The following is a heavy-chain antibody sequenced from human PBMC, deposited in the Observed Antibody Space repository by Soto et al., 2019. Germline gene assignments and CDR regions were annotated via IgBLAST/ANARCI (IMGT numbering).Heavy chain of an antibody. J-gene: IGHJ4*02. CDR1: GYSFAGYW. V-gene: IGHV5-10-1*01. CDR2: IDPSDSQT. CDR3: ARQIYDSDTGPNFQYYFDS. D-gene: IGHD3-22*01. Sequence: PGGALKISCKGSGYSFAGYWITWVRQKRGKGLEWMGRIDPSDSQTYYSPSFRGHVTISVTKSITTVFLQWSSLRASDTAMYYCARQIYDSDTGPNFQYYFDSWGQGTPVTVSS.